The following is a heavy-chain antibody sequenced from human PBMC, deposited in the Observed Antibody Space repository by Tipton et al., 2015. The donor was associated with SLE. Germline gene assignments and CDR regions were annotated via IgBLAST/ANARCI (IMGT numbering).Heavy chain of an antibody. D-gene: IGHD3-10*01. V-gene: IGHV3-21*01. CDR3: ARDYYGSGSYNDY. CDR2: VSSSSSYI. Sequence: SLRLSCAASGFTFSSYSMNWVRQAPGKGLEWVSSVSSSSSYIYCTDSMKGRLTISRDNAKNSLYLQMNSLRAEDTAVYYCARDYYGSGSYNDYWGQGTLVTVSS. J-gene: IGHJ4*02. CDR1: GFTFSSYS.